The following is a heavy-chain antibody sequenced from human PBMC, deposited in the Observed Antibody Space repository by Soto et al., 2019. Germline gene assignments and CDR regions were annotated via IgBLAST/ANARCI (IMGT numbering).Heavy chain of an antibody. V-gene: IGHV3-23*01. J-gene: IGHJ4*02. CDR3: AKDLYQLLPGPFDY. CDR2: ISGSGGST. Sequence: GGSLRLSCAASGFTFTRFSMTWVRPAPGKGLEWVSAISGSGGSTYYADSVKGRFTISRDNSKNTLYLQMNSLRAEDTAVYYCAKDLYQLLPGPFDYWGQGTLVTVSS. CDR1: GFTFTRFS. D-gene: IGHD2-2*01.